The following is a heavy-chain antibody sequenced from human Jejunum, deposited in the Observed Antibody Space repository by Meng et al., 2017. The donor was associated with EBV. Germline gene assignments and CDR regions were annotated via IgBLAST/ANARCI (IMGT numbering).Heavy chain of an antibody. J-gene: IGHJ4*02. D-gene: IGHD2-15*01. CDR1: GGSISSRSYY. V-gene: IGHV4-39*01. Sequence: QVQLQESGPGLVKPSETLSLTCIVSGGSISSRSYYWGWIRQPPGKGLEYIGSMSYRGSTYYNPSLKSRVTITLDTSKNQFSLKLSSVTAADTAVYYCARVNGYCSEGTCYYLDYWGQGTLVTVSS. CDR3: ARVNGYCSEGTCYYLDY. CDR2: MSYRGST.